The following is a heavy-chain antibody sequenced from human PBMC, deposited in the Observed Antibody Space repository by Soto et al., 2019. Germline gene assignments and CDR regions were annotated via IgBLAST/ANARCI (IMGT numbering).Heavy chain of an antibody. CDR2: ISGSGDST. CDR1: GFTFNSYA. J-gene: IGHJ6*02. CDR3: AKGRGSPPHSLLDV. D-gene: IGHD2-15*01. V-gene: IGHV3-23*01. Sequence: GGSLRLSCAASGFTFNSYAMSWVRQASGKGLEWVSVISGSGDSTFYADSVKGRFTISRDSSENTLYLQMNSLRAEDTAVYFCAKGRGSPPHSLLDVWGQGTTVTVYS.